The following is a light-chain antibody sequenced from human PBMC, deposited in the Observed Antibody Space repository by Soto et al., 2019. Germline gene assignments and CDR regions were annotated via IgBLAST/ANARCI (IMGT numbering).Light chain of an antibody. V-gene: IGKV3-20*01. CDR3: QQYGSTPLT. Sequence: EIVLTQSPGTLSLSPGERATLSSRASQSVSSSFLAWYQHKPGQAPRLLIYGASSRATGIPDRFSGSGSGRDFTLTISRVEAEDFAVYFCQQYGSTPLTFGGGTKVDIK. CDR1: QSVSSSF. J-gene: IGKJ4*01. CDR2: GAS.